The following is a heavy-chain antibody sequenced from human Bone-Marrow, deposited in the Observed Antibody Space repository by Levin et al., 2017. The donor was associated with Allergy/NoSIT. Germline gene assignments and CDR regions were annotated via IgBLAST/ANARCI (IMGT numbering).Heavy chain of an antibody. V-gene: IGHV3-33*01. J-gene: IGHJ4*02. CDR1: GFTFSSYG. CDR2: IWYDGSNK. CDR3: ARASPGYSSGWYLDY. D-gene: IGHD6-19*01. Sequence: GGSLRLSCAASGFTFSSYGMHWVRQAPGKGLEWVAVIWYDGSNKYYADSVKGRFTISRDNSKNTLYLQMNSLRAEDTAVYYCARASPGYSSGWYLDYWGQGTLVTVSS.